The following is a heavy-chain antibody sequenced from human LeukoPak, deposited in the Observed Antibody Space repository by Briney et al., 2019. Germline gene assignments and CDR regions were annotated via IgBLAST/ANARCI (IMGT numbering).Heavy chain of an antibody. CDR3: ARRHYYYYGMDV. J-gene: IGHJ6*02. Sequence: SETLSLTCTVSGGSISSGGYYWSWLRQPPGKGLEWIGYIYHSGSTYYNPSLKSRVTISVDRSKNQFSLKLSSVTAADTAVYYCARRHYYYYGMDVWGQGTTVTVSS. CDR2: IYHSGST. V-gene: IGHV4-30-2*01. CDR1: GGSISSGGYY.